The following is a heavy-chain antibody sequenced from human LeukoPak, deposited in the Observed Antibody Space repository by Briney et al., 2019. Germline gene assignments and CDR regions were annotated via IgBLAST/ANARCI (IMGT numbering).Heavy chain of an antibody. CDR3: AKDLENYGDYGAFDI. J-gene: IGHJ3*02. V-gene: IGHV3-23*01. D-gene: IGHD4-17*01. CDR1: GFPFNSYA. CDR2: ISGSGGST. Sequence: GSLKLSCAASGFPFNSYAMSWVRPAPGKGLEWVSAISGSGGSTYYADSVKGRFTISRDNSKNTLYLQMNSLRAEDTAVYYCAKDLENYGDYGAFDIWGQGTMVTVSS.